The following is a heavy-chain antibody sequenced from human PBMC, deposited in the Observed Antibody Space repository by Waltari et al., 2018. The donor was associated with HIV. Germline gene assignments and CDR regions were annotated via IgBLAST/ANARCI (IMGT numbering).Heavy chain of an antibody. D-gene: IGHD4-4*01. J-gene: IGHJ4*02. CDR3: ASAGNTFAFDD. CDR2: IHRRGDA. V-gene: IGHV3-53*02. Sequence: EVQLVETGGGLIQPGGSLRLSCAASGLSVSSNCMNWVSQAPGKGMEWVAVIHRRGDAYYADVVKGRCTISRDNANNSLYLQMNSLRAEDTALYYCASAGNTFAFDDWGQGTLVTVSS. CDR1: GLSVSSNC.